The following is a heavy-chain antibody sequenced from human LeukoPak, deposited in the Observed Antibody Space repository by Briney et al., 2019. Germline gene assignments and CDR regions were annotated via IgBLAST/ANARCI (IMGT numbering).Heavy chain of an antibody. CDR3: ARGLAVAVQGPFDY. CDR1: GFTFSTYE. V-gene: IGHV3-48*03. J-gene: IGHJ4*02. CDR2: ISSSGSTR. D-gene: IGHD6-19*01. Sequence: TGGSLRLSCAASGFTFSTYEMNWVRQAPGRGLEWVSYISSSGSTRYYADSVKGRFTISRDNAKNSLYLQMNSLRAEDTAVYYCARGLAVAVQGPFDYWGQGTLVTVSS.